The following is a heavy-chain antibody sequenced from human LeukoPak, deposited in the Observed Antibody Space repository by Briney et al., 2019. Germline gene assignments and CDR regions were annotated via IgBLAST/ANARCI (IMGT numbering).Heavy chain of an antibody. Sequence: PGGSLRLSCAASGFTFSSYAMHWVRRAPGKGLEWVAVISYDGSNKYYADSVKGRFTISRDNSKNTLYLQMNSLRAEDTAVYYCARDLFPRGATTWYFDYWGQGTLVTVSS. CDR2: ISYDGSNK. J-gene: IGHJ4*02. CDR1: GFTFSSYA. D-gene: IGHD1-26*01. CDR3: ARDLFPRGATTWYFDY. V-gene: IGHV3-30-3*01.